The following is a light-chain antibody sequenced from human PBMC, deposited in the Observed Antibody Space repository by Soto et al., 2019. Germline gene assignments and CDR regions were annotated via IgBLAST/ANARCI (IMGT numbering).Light chain of an antibody. CDR3: SSYTSSNTLV. Sequence: QSVLTQPDSVSGSPGQSITISCTGTSSDVGAYNYVSWYQQHPGKAPKLMIFEVSDRPSGGSNRFSGSKSGNTASLTISGLQAEDEADYYCSSYTSSNTLVFGGGTKLTVL. CDR2: EVS. J-gene: IGLJ2*01. CDR1: SSDVGAYNY. V-gene: IGLV2-14*01.